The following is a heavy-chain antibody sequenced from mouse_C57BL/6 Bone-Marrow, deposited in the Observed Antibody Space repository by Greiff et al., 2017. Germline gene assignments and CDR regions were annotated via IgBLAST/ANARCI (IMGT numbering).Heavy chain of an antibody. CDR2: INPGSGGT. CDR1: GYAFTNYL. V-gene: IGHV1-54*01. J-gene: IGHJ2*01. CDR3: ARPEGDY. Sequence: VQLVESGAELVRPGTSVKVSCKASGYAFTNYLIEWVKQRPGQGLEWIGVINPGSGGTNYNEKFKGKATLTADKSSSTAYMQLSSLTSEDSAVYFCARPEGDYWGQGTTLTVSS.